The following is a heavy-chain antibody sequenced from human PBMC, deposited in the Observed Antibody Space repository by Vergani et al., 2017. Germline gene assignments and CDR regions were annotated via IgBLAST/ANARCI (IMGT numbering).Heavy chain of an antibody. J-gene: IGHJ4*02. V-gene: IGHV4-39*01. D-gene: IGHD6-19*01. CDR2: IYYSGST. CDR3: ARRSSGWYYFDY. CDR1: GGSISSSSYY. Sequence: QLQLQESGPGLVKPSETLSLTCTVSGGSISSSSYYWGWIRQPPGKGLEWIGTIYYSGSTYYNPYLESRVTISVDTSKNQFSLKLTSVIAADTAVYYCARRSSGWYYFDYWGQGTLVTVSS.